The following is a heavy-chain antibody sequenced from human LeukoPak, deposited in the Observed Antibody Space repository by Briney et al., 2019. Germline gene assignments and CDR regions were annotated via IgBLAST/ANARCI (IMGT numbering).Heavy chain of an antibody. D-gene: IGHD3-22*01. Sequence: ASVKVPCKASGGTFSSYAISWVRQAPGQGLEWMGRIIPILGIANYAQKFQGRVTITADKSTSTAYMELGSLRSEDTAVYYCARSRAATIFSVNYYDSSGYLGNYWGQGTLVTVSS. J-gene: IGHJ4*02. CDR3: ARSRAATIFSVNYYDSSGYLGNY. V-gene: IGHV1-69*04. CDR1: GGTFSSYA. CDR2: IIPILGIA.